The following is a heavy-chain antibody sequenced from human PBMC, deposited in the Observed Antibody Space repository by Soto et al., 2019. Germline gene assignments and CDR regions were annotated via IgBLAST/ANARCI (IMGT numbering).Heavy chain of an antibody. CDR1: GYTLIELP. Sequence: GASVKVSCKVSGYTLIELPMHWVLQAPGKGLEWMGGFDPEDAETIYAQKFQGRVTMTEDTSTDTAYIELSSLRSEDTAVYYCATAGGIAVAAKYYFDYWGRGTLVTVSS. CDR3: ATAGGIAVAAKYYFDY. D-gene: IGHD6-19*01. CDR2: FDPEDAET. V-gene: IGHV1-24*01. J-gene: IGHJ4*02.